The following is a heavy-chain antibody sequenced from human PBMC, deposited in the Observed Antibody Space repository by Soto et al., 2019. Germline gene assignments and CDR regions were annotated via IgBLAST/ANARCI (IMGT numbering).Heavy chain of an antibody. CDR2: IYYSGST. CDR1: GGSISSGDYY. CDR3: ARVPYYYDSSGYLDDY. Sequence: QVQLQESGPGLLKPSQTLSLTCTVSGGSISSGDYYWSWIRQPPGKGLEWIGYIYYSGSTYYNPSLKSRVTISVDTSKNQFSLKLSSVTAADTAGYYCARVPYYYDSSGYLDDYWGQGTLVTVSS. J-gene: IGHJ4*02. D-gene: IGHD3-22*01. V-gene: IGHV4-30-4*01.